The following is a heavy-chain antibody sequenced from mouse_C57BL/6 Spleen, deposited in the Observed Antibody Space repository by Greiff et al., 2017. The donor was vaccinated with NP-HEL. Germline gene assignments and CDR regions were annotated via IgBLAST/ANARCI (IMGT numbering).Heavy chain of an antibody. V-gene: IGHV14-4*01. J-gene: IGHJ3*01. CDR2: IDPENGDT. CDR3: TRGVVATRAY. D-gene: IGHD1-1*01. Sequence: VQLQQSGAELVRPGASVKLSCTASGFNIKDDYMHWVKQRPEQGLEWIGWIDPENGDTEYASKFQGKATITADTSSNTAYLQLSSLTSEDTAVYYCTRGVVATRAYWGQGTLVTVSA. CDR1: GFNIKDDY.